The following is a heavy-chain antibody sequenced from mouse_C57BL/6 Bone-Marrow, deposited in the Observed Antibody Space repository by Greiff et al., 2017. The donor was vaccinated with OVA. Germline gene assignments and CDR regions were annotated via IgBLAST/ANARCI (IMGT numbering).Heavy chain of an antibody. J-gene: IGHJ2*01. CDR3: ASLRY. Sequence: QVQLKQPGAELVMPGASVKLSCKASGYTFTSYWMHWVKQRPGQGLEWIGEIDPSDSYTNYNQKFKGKSTLTVDKSSSTAYMQLSSLTSEDSAVYYCASLRYWGQGTTLTVSS. CDR1: GYTFTSYW. V-gene: IGHV1-69*01. CDR2: IDPSDSYT.